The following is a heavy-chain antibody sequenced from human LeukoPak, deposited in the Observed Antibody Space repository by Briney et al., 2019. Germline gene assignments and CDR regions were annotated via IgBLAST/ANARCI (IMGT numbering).Heavy chain of an antibody. D-gene: IGHD5-18*01. CDR2: FDPEDGET. J-gene: IGHJ4*02. Sequence: ASVKVSCKVSGYTLTKLSMHWVRQAPGKGLEWMGGFDPEDGETIYAQKFQGRVTMTEDTSTDTAYMELSSLRSEDTAVYYCATGIQLWPDFDYWGQGTLVTVSS. V-gene: IGHV1-24*01. CDR3: ATGIQLWPDFDY. CDR1: GYTLTKLS.